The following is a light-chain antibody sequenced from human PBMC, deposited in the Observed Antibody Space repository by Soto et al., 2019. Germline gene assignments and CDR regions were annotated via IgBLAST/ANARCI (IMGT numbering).Light chain of an antibody. CDR1: QSISSY. CDR2: AAS. J-gene: IGKJ2*01. CDR3: QQSYSTHPS. V-gene: IGKV1-39*01. Sequence: DIQMTQSPSSLSASVGDRVTITCRASQSISSYLNWYQQKPGKAPKLLIYAASSLQSGVPSRFSGSGSGTDFTLTISSLQPEDFATYYGQQSYSTHPSVGQGTKLEIK.